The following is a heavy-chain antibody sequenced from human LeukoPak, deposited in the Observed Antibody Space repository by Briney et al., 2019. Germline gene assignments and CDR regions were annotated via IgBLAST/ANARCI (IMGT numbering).Heavy chain of an antibody. CDR2: ISAYNGNT. J-gene: IGHJ4*02. Sequence: ASVKVSCKASGYTFTSYGISWVRQAPGRGLEWMGWISAYNGNTNYAQKLQGRVTMTTDTSTSTAYMELRSLRSDDTAVYYCARDSAYKYSSSPPFDYWGQGTLVTVSS. CDR1: GYTFTSYG. V-gene: IGHV1-18*01. CDR3: ARDSAYKYSSSPPFDY. D-gene: IGHD6-6*01.